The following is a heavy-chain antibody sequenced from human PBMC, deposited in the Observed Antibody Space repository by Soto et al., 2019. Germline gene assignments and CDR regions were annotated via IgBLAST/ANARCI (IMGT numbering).Heavy chain of an antibody. J-gene: IGHJ4*02. CDR3: AREAEYYDFWSGYYASHQLDY. Sequence: GGSLRLSCAASGFTFSSYGMHWVRQAPGKGLEWVAVIWYDGSNKYYADSVKGRFTISRDNSKNTLYLQMNSLRAEDTAVYYCAREAEYYDFWSGYYASHQLDYWGQGTLVTVSS. V-gene: IGHV3-33*01. CDR1: GFTFSSYG. D-gene: IGHD3-3*01. CDR2: IWYDGSNK.